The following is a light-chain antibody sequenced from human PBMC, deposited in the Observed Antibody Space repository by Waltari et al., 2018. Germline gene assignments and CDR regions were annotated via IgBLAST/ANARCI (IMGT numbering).Light chain of an antibody. CDR1: QSLVHSNGRTH. CDR2: RIS. Sequence: EIVMTQTPLSLPVTVGQPASIPCKSSQSLVHSNGRTHLSWLQQRQGQPPRLLIYRISERVSGVPDRFSGSGAGTDFTLKISRVEGEDVGVYYCMQATQSPWTFGQGTKVEIK. V-gene: IGKV2-24*01. CDR3: MQATQSPWT. J-gene: IGKJ1*01.